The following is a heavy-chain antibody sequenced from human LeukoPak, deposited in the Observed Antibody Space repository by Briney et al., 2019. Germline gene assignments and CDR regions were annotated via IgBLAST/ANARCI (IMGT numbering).Heavy chain of an antibody. D-gene: IGHD1-20*01. J-gene: IGHJ4*02. V-gene: IGHV1-69*06. CDR2: IIPIFGTA. Sequence: GPSVKVSCKASGGTFSSYAISWVRQAPGQGLEWMGGIIPIFGTANYAQKFQGRVTITADKSTSTAYMELSSLRSEDTAVYYCHGTFRITGTGNGDYWGQGTLVTVSS. CDR1: GGTFSSYA. CDR3: HGTFRITGTGNGDY.